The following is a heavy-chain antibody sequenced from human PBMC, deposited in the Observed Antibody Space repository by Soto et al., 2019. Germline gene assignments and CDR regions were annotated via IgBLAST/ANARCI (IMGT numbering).Heavy chain of an antibody. CDR3: ARRLQGQLRPLDA. CDR1: GFIFSDYY. CDR2: INTLSSVI. J-gene: IGHJ5*02. D-gene: IGHD1-1*01. V-gene: IGHV3-11*01. Sequence: QEHLMESGGGLVKPGGSLRLSCAGSGFIFSDYYITWIRRAPGKGLEWVSYINTLSSVIYYADSVKGRFTISRDNAKNSVYLQMNSLRAEDTAVYYCARRLQGQLRPLDACGRGTLVTVSS.